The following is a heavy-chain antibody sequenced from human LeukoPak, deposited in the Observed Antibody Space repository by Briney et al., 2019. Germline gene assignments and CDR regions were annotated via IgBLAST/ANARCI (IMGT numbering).Heavy chain of an antibody. D-gene: IGHD6-19*01. J-gene: IGHJ4*02. CDR3: AKSAPSSVAGNFDY. CDR2: ISWNSGSI. CDR1: GFTFDDYA. V-gene: IGHV3-9*01. Sequence: PGRSLRPSCAASGFTFDDYAMHWVRQAPGKGLEWVSGISWNSGSIGYADSVKGRFTISRDNAKNSLYLQMNSLRAEDTALYYCAKSAPSSVAGNFDYWGQGTLVTVSS.